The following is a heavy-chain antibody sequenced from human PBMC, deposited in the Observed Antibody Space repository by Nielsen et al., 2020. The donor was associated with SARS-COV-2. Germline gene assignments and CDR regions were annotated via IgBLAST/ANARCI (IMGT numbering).Heavy chain of an antibody. D-gene: IGHD3-22*01. Sequence: SGPTLVKPTQTLTLTCTFSGLSLSTTAMRVSWIRQPPGKGLEWIGEINHSGSTNYNPSLKSRVTISVDTSKNQFSLNLRSVTAADTAVYYCATYYYDSSGNVRLDPWGQGTLVTVSS. J-gene: IGHJ5*02. CDR3: ATYYYDSSGNVRLDP. CDR2: INHSGST. CDR1: GLSLSTTAMR. V-gene: IGHV4-4*02.